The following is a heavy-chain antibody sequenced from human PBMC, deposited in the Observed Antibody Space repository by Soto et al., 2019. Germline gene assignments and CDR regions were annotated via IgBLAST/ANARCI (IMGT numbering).Heavy chain of an antibody. CDR2: ISYDGSNK. J-gene: IGHJ4*02. CDR3: AKDIRQWLGPFDY. V-gene: IGHV3-30*18. Sequence: QVQLVESGGGVVQPGRSLRLSCAASGFTFSSYGMHWVRQAPGKGLEWVAVISYDGSNKYYADSVKGRFTISRDNSKNTLYLQMNSLRAEDTAVYYCAKDIRQWLGPFDYWGQGTLVTVSS. D-gene: IGHD6-19*01. CDR1: GFTFSSYG.